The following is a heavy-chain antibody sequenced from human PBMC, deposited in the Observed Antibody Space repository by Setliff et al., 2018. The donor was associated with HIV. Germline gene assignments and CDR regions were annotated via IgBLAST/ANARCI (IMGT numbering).Heavy chain of an antibody. Sequence: GGSLRLSCVASGFTFNSYWMYWVRQAPGKGLVCVSRVNNDGSSTRYADSVKGRFTISRDNAKNMLYLQMNSLSADDTAVYYCVRGSGYYYFDNWGQGALVTV. J-gene: IGHJ4*02. CDR2: VNNDGSST. CDR1: GFTFNSYW. D-gene: IGHD3-22*01. CDR3: VRGSGYYYFDN. V-gene: IGHV3-74*01.